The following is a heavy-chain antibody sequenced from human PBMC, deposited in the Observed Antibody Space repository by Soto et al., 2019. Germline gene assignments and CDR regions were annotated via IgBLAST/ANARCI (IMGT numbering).Heavy chain of an antibody. V-gene: IGHV3-64*04. J-gene: IGHJ6*02. D-gene: IGHD6-19*01. CDR1: GFSFSSYA. CDR3: AKIMPLRPYSSGWFVSANHYYYYGMDV. Sequence: PGGSLRLSCAASGFSFSSYAMHWVRQAPGKGLECVSAITSNGGNTDYANSVKGRFTISRDNSKNTLYLQMNSLRAEDTAVYYCAKIMPLRPYSSGWFVSANHYYYYGMDVWGQGTTVTVSS. CDR2: ITSNGGNT.